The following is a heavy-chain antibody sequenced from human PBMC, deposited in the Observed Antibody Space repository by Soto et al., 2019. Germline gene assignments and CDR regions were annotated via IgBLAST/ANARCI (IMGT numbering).Heavy chain of an antibody. Sequence: GESLKISCKGSGYSFTSYWIGWVSQMPGKGLEWMGIIYPGDSDTRYSPSFQGQVTISADKSISTAYRQWSSLKASDTAMYYCARHAVYCSSTSCQTFYGMDVWGQGTTVTVSS. J-gene: IGHJ6*02. CDR1: GYSFTSYW. V-gene: IGHV5-51*01. D-gene: IGHD2-2*01. CDR3: ARHAVYCSSTSCQTFYGMDV. CDR2: IYPGDSDT.